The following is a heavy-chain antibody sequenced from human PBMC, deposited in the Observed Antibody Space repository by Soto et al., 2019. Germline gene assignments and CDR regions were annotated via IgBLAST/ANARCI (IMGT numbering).Heavy chain of an antibody. Sequence: QPGGSLRLSCAASGFTFSSYAMSWVRQAPGKGLEWVSAISGSGGSTYYADSVKGRFTISRDNSKNTLYLQMNSLRAEDTAVYYCAKGDYDILTGPIDYWGQGTLVTVSS. CDR2: ISGSGGST. D-gene: IGHD3-9*01. CDR1: GFTFSSYA. V-gene: IGHV3-23*01. CDR3: AKGDYDILTGPIDY. J-gene: IGHJ4*02.